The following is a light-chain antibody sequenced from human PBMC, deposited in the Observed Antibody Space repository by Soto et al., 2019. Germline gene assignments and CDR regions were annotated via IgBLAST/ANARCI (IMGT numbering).Light chain of an antibody. J-gene: IGKJ5*01. CDR3: QQYSNWPAIT. CDR1: QSVNSN. Sequence: DIVMTQFPATLCLPPVERDTLSCWPSQSVNSNLAWYQQKPGQAPRLLIYGASSRATGIPDRFSGGGAGTAFSLTISSLQSEDFAVYYCQQYSNWPAITFGQGTQLEIK. CDR2: GAS. V-gene: IGKV3D-15*01.